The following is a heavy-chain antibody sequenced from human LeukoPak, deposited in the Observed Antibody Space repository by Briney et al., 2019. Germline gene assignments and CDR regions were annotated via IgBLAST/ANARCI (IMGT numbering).Heavy chain of an antibody. V-gene: IGHV1-3*01. J-gene: IGHJ4*02. D-gene: IGHD1-26*01. Sequence: KFQGRVTTTRDTSASTAYMELSSLRSEDTAVYYCARSALVGATIFYYWGQGTLVTVSS. CDR3: ARSALVGATIFYY.